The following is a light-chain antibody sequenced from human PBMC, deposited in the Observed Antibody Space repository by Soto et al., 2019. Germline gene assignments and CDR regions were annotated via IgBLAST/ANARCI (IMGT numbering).Light chain of an antibody. J-gene: IGLJ1*01. CDR3: QSCDSILSGDV. V-gene: IGLV1-40*01. CDR2: GNS. Sequence: QSVLTQPPSVSGAPGQRVTISCTGSSSNIGAGYDVHWYQQLPGTAPKLLIYGNSNRPSGVPDRFSGSKSGTSASLAITGLQAEDESDYYCQSCDSILSGDVFGTGTKLTVL. CDR1: SSNIGAGYD.